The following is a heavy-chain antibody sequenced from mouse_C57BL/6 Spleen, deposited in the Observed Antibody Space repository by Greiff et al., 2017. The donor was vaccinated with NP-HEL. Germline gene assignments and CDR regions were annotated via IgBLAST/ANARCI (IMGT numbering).Heavy chain of an antibody. CDR2: ISDGGSYT. V-gene: IGHV5-4*01. CDR1: GFTFSSYA. CDR3: ARDTSTVVAKNRYIVV. Sequence: EVMLVESGGGLVKPGGSLKLSCAASGFTFSSYAMSWVRQTPEKRLEWVATISDGGSYTYYPDNVKGRFTIYRDNAKNNLYLHMSHLKSEDTAMYYCARDTSTVVAKNRYIVVWGTGTTVTVSS. J-gene: IGHJ1*03. D-gene: IGHD1-1*01.